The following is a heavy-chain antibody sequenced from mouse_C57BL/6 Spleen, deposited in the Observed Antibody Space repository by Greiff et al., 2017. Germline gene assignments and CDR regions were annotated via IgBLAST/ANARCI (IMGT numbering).Heavy chain of an antibody. Sequence: EVQLQQSGPELVKPGASVKISCKASGYTFTDYYMNWVKQSHGKSLEWIGDINPNNGGTSYNQKFKGKATLTVDKSSSTAYMELRSLTSEDSAVYYCARKRGYFDYWGQGTTLTVSS. V-gene: IGHV1-26*01. CDR3: ARKRGYFDY. J-gene: IGHJ2*01. CDR1: GYTFTDYY. CDR2: INPNNGGT.